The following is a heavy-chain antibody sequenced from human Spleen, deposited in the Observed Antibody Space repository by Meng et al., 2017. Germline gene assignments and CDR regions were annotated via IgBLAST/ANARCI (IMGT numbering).Heavy chain of an antibody. CDR2: IKQDGSEK. Sequence: GESLKISCAASGLTFGSYWMTWVRQAPGKGLEWVANIKQDGSEKYYVDSVKGRFTISRDNSRNTVSLQMNNLRADDTAVYYCAKGYRSGWSRPLPDTWGQGTLVTVSS. CDR3: AKGYRSGWSRPLPDT. D-gene: IGHD6-19*01. CDR1: GLTFGSYW. J-gene: IGHJ5*02. V-gene: IGHV3-7*01.